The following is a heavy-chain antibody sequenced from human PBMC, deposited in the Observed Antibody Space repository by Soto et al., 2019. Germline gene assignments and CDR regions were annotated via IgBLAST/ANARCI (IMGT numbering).Heavy chain of an antibody. J-gene: IGHJ6*02. D-gene: IGHD3-22*01. CDR2: INPNSGGT. CDR1: GYTFTGYY. CDR3: ARDLSDYDSSGQGYYYYGMDV. V-gene: IGHV1-2*02. Sequence: ASVKVSCKASGYTFTGYYMHWVRQAPGQGLEWMGWINPNSGGTNYAQKFQGRVTMARDTSISTAYMELSRLRSDDTAVYYCARDLSDYDSSGQGYYYYGMDVWGQGTTVTVSS.